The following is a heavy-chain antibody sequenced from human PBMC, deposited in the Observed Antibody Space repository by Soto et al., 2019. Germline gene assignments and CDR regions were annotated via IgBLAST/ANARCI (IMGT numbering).Heavy chain of an antibody. CDR3: ARHPIAARPMGSWTPANWFDP. D-gene: IGHD6-6*01. V-gene: IGHV3-11*06. J-gene: IGHJ5*02. CDR1: GFTFSDYY. Sequence: QVQLVESGGGLVKPGGSLRLSCAASGFTFSDYYMSWIRQAPGKGLEWVSYISSSSSYTNYADSVKGRFTISRDNAKNSLYLQMNSLRAEDTAVYYSARHPIAARPMGSWTPANWFDPWGQGTLVTVSS. CDR2: ISSSSSYT.